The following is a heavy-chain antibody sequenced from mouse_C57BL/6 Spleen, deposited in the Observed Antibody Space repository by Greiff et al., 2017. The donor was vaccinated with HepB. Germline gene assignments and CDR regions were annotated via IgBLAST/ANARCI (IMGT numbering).Heavy chain of an antibody. CDR3: ARERGLDYAMDY. J-gene: IGHJ4*01. V-gene: IGHV5-4*01. D-gene: IGHD2-4*01. Sequence: EVKLMESGGGLVKPGGSLKLSCAASGFTFSSYAMSWVRQTPEKRLEWVATISDGGSYTYYTDNVKGRFTISRDNAKNNLYLQRSHLKSEDTAMYYCARERGLDYAMDYWGQGTSVTVSS. CDR2: ISDGGSYT. CDR1: GFTFSSYA.